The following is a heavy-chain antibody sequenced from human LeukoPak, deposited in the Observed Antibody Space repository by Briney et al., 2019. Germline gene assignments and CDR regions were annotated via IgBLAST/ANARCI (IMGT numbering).Heavy chain of an antibody. V-gene: IGHV3-74*01. CDR2: INSDGSST. CDR1: GFTFSSYW. CDR3: ARAPVGATCFDY. Sequence: GGSLRLSRAASGFTFSSYWMHWVRQAPGKGLVWVSRINSDGSSTSYADSVKGRFTISRDNAKNTLYLQMNSLRAEDTAVYYCARAPVGATCFDYWGQGTLVTVSS. J-gene: IGHJ4*02. D-gene: IGHD1-26*01.